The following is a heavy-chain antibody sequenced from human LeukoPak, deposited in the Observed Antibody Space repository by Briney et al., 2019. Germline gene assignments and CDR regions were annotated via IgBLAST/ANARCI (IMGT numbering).Heavy chain of an antibody. J-gene: IGHJ4*02. CDR1: GYTFTSYG. D-gene: IGHD6-13*01. Sequence: ASVKVSCKAFGYTFTSYGISWVRQAPGQGLEWMGWISAYNGDTNSAQTFQGRVTMTTDTSTNTAYMELRNLRSDDTAVYYCARGPGQLVVRGDFWGQGTLVTVSS. CDR3: ARGPGQLVVRGDF. CDR2: ISAYNGDT. V-gene: IGHV1-18*01.